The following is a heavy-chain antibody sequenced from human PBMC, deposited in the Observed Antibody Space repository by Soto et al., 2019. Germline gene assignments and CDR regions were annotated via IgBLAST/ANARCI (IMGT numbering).Heavy chain of an antibody. V-gene: IGHV3-73*01. CDR3: TRHEVTRVLDY. CDR2: IRSKANSYAT. Sequence: PGGSLRLSCAASGFTFSGSAMHWVRQASGKGLEWVGRIRSKANSYATAYAASVKGRFTISRDDSKNTAYLQMNSLKTEDTAVYYCTRHEVTRVLDYWGQGTLVTVSS. J-gene: IGHJ4*02. D-gene: IGHD4-4*01. CDR1: GFTFSGSA.